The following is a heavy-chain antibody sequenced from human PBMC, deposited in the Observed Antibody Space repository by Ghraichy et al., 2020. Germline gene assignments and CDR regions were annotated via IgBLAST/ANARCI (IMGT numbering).Heavy chain of an antibody. Sequence: GGSLRLSCAASGFTFSTSSMNWFRQAPGKGLEWISYISVTSGTIYYADSVKGRITISRDNAQNSLYLQMNSLRAEDTAVYYCASEIAAAGENFWGQGTLVTVSS. D-gene: IGHD6-13*01. V-gene: IGHV3-48*01. J-gene: IGHJ4*02. CDR3: ASEIAAAGENF. CDR2: ISVTSGTI. CDR1: GFTFSTSS.